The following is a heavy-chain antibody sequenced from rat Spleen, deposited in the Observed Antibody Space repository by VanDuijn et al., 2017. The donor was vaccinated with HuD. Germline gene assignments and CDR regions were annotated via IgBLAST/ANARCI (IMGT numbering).Heavy chain of an antibody. J-gene: IGHJ2*01. V-gene: IGHV5-17*01. Sequence: EVQLVESGGGLVQPGRSLKFSCAASGFTFSDYAMAWVRQAPKKGLEWVATIIYDGSSTYYRDSVKGRFTISRDNAKSTLYLQMDSLRSEDTATYYCARRGGGSGAYYFDDWGQGVMVTVSS. CDR2: IIYDGSST. CDR1: GFTFSDYA. CDR3: ARRGGGSGAYYFDD. D-gene: IGHD1-3*01.